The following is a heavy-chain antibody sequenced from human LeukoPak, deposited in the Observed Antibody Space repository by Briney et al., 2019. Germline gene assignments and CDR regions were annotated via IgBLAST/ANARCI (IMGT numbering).Heavy chain of an antibody. CDR1: GFTFDDYA. CDR3: AKGYSSSWSFDY. CDR2: ISWNSGSI. Sequence: GGSLRLSCAASGFTFDDYAMHWVRQAPGKGLEWDSGISWNSGSIGYADSVKGRFTISRDNAKNSLYLQMNSLRAEDTALYYCAKGYSSSWSFDYWGQGTLVTVSS. J-gene: IGHJ4*02. V-gene: IGHV3-9*01. D-gene: IGHD6-13*01.